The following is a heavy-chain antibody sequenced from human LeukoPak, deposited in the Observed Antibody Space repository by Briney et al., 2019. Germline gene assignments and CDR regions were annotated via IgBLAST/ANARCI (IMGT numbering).Heavy chain of an antibody. D-gene: IGHD6-6*01. V-gene: IGHV3-23*01. Sequence: GGSLRLSCTPSGLSVITYAVKSVRQAPGKGLEWVSGISVSGDSTYYADSVKGRFTISRDNSRNTLYQQMNSLRAEDTAVYYCAPAGRLSYYSDYWGQGTLVTVSS. CDR1: GLSVITYA. CDR3: APAGRLSYYSDY. J-gene: IGHJ4*02. CDR2: ISVSGDST.